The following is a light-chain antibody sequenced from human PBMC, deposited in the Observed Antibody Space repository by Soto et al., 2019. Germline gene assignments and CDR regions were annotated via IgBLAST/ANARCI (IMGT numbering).Light chain of an antibody. V-gene: IGKV1-27*01. CDR2: AAS. CDR3: QKYSSVPV. J-gene: IGKJ3*01. CDR1: QGIRNF. Sequence: DIQMTQSPTSLSASVGDRVTITCRASQGIRNFVAWYQQKPGKAPKLLIYAASTLQSGVPSRFSGSGSGTDFTLTINRLQLEDVATYSCQKYSSVPVFGPGTKVEIK.